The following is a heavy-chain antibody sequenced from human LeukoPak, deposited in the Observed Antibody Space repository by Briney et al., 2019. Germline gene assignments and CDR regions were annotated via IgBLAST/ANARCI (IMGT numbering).Heavy chain of an antibody. J-gene: IGHJ6*03. CDR2: ITASGATT. V-gene: IGHV3-23*01. D-gene: IGHD6-25*01. Sequence: PGGSLRLSCATSGFTFSAHHMNWVRQAPRKGLEWVSGITASGATTYYADSVKGRFTISRDSSQSTLYLQMNSLRAEDTAVYYCARAEAAGDNRGGYYYFYMDVWGKGTTATVSS. CDR3: ARAEAAGDNRGGYYYFYMDV. CDR1: GFTFSAHH.